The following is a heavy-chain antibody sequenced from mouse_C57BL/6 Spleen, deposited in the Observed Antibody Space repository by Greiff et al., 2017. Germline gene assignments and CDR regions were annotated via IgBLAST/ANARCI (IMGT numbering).Heavy chain of an antibody. CDR2: IYPGSGNT. J-gene: IGHJ3*01. Sequence: QVQLQQSGAELVRPGASVKLSCKASGYPFTDYYINWVKQRPGQGLEWIARIYPGSGNTYYNEKFKGKATLTAEKSSSTAYMQLSSLTSEDSAVYFCARGDYYGSNPFAYWGQGTLVTVSA. CDR3: ARGDYYGSNPFAY. V-gene: IGHV1-76*01. D-gene: IGHD1-1*01. CDR1: GYPFTDYY.